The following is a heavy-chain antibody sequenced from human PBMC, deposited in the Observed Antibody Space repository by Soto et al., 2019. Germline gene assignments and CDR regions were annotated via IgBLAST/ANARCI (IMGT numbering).Heavy chain of an antibody. CDR1: GFTFTNYW. V-gene: IGHV3-7*01. D-gene: IGHD5-12*01. CDR3: AGGYRGRFDY. Sequence: VQLVESGGGLVQPGGSLRLSCAAAGFTFTNYWMSWVRQAPGKGLEWVANIKQDGTEKYYVDSVKGRFAISRDNAKNSLYLQMNSLRAEDTAVYFCAGGYRGRFDYWGQGTLVTVSS. CDR2: IKQDGTEK. J-gene: IGHJ4*02.